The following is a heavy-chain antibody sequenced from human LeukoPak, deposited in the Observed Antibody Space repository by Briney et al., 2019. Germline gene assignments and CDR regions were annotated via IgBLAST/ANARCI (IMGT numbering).Heavy chain of an antibody. J-gene: IGHJ4*02. CDR2: ISGSGGST. V-gene: IGHV3-23*01. CDR3: AKERSLVDTAMVEAFDY. D-gene: IGHD5-18*01. CDR1: GFTFSSYW. Sequence: GGSLRLSCAASGFTFSSYWMSWVRQAPGKGLEWVSAISGSGGSTYYADSVKGRFTISRDNSKNTLYLQMNSLRAEDTAVYYCAKERSLVDTAMVEAFDYWGQGTLVTVSS.